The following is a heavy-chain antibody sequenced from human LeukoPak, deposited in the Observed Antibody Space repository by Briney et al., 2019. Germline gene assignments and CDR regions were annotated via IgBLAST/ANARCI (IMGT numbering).Heavy chain of an antibody. V-gene: IGHV3-23*01. CDR2: ITGSGDTT. J-gene: IGHJ4*02. D-gene: IGHD6-19*01. CDR1: RFTFSNYA. Sequence: GGSLRLSCVASRFTFSNYAMTWVRQAPGKGLEWVSAITGSGDTTYYADSVKGRFTTSRDNSKNTLYLLMNSLRVDDTAVYFCAKRNPHTSGWYEYWGQGTLVTVAS. CDR3: AKRNPHTSGWYEY.